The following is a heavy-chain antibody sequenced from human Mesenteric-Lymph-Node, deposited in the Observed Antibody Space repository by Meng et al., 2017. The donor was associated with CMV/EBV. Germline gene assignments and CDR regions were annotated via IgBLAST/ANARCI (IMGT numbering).Heavy chain of an antibody. CDR2: IYYSVYT. J-gene: IGHJ5*02. CDR3: ARPHYYGSGSSPWFDP. D-gene: IGHD3-10*01. CDR1: GGSISSSSYY. Sequence: QLQLQESGPGLVKPSETLSLTCTVSGGSISSSSYYWGWIRQPPGKGPEWIGSIYYSVYTYYNPSLKSRVTISVDTSKNQFSLKLSSVTAADTAVYYCARPHYYGSGSSPWFDPWGQGTLVTVSS. V-gene: IGHV4-39*01.